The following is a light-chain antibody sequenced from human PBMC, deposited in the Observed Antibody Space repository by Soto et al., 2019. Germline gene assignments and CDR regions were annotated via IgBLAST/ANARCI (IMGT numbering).Light chain of an antibody. V-gene: IGKV1-5*03. Sequence: DIQMTQSPSTLSASEGDRVTISCRASQSVSIWLAWYQQKPGRAPKLLIDKSSILESGVPSRFSGSGSGTEFTLTISSLQPDDFATYYCQQFNTSPWTFGQGTKVDIK. CDR3: QQFNTSPWT. CDR2: KSS. CDR1: QSVSIW. J-gene: IGKJ1*01.